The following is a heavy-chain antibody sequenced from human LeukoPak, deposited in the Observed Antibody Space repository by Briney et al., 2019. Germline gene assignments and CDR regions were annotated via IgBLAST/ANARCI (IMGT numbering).Heavy chain of an antibody. CDR2: ISSSGTII. CDR1: GFTFSSYE. D-gene: IGHD3-9*01. V-gene: IGHV3-48*03. J-gene: IGHJ6*02. Sequence: GGSLRLSCAASGFTFSSYEMTWVRQAPGKGLEWLSYISSSGTIIYYADSMKGRFTLSRDNAKNSLYLQMNSLRAEDTAVYYCARDGRYFDPDGYYYYYGMDVWGQGTTVTVSS. CDR3: ARDGRYFDPDGYYYYYGMDV.